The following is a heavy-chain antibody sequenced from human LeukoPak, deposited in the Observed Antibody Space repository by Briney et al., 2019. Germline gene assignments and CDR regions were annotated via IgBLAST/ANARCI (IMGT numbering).Heavy chain of an antibody. CDR2: IYPGDSDT. Sequence: GESLKISCKGSGYSFTSYWIGWVRQMPGKGLEWMGIIYPGDSDTRYSPSFQGQVTISADKSISTAYLQWSSLKASDTAMYYCARYPAGSSSWYYYYMDVWGKGTPVTVSS. V-gene: IGHV5-51*01. CDR3: ARYPAGSSSWYYYYMDV. CDR1: GYSFTSYW. D-gene: IGHD6-13*01. J-gene: IGHJ6*03.